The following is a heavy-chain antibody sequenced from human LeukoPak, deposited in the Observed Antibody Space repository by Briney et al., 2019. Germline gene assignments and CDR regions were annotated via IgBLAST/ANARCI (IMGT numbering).Heavy chain of an antibody. CDR3: ARDWEYSSSWYVSGFDP. Sequence: GSSVKVSCKASGGTFSSYAISWVRQAPGQGLEWMGRIIPIFGTANYAQKFQGRVTITTDESTSTAYMELSSLRSEDTAVYYCARDWEYSSSWYVSGFDPWGQGTLFTVSS. CDR2: IIPIFGTA. J-gene: IGHJ5*02. CDR1: GGTFSSYA. D-gene: IGHD6-13*01. V-gene: IGHV1-69*05.